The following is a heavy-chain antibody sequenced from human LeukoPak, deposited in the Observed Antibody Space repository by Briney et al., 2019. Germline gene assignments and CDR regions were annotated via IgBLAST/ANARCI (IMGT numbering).Heavy chain of an antibody. CDR2: IYYSGST. J-gene: IGHJ3*02. CDR1: GGSISSGGYY. V-gene: IGHV4-31*03. Sequence: SETLSLTCTVSGGSISSGGYYWSWIRQHPGKGLEWIGYIYYSGSTYYNPSLKSRVTISVDTSKNQFSLKLSSVTAADTAVYYCARRGPANAFDIWGKGTMVTVSS. CDR3: ARRGPANAFDI.